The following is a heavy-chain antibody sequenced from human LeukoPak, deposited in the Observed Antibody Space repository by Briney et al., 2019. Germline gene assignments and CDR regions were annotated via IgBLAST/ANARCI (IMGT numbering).Heavy chain of an antibody. D-gene: IGHD5-18*01. CDR2: VYQSGTT. V-gene: IGHV4-38-2*02. CDR1: GFSISSGHY. Sequence: SETLSLTCTVSGFSISSGHYWGWVRQPPGAGLEWIGSVYQSGTTYYNPSLKSRVTTSVDMSKNQFSLRLRPVTAADTAEYYCARIFIRNGYSSYFDCWGQGTLVTVSS. CDR3: ARIFIRNGYSSYFDC. J-gene: IGHJ4*02.